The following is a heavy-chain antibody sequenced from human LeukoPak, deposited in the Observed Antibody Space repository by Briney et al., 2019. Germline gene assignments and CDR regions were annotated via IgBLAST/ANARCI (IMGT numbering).Heavy chain of an antibody. CDR2: IYHSGSS. D-gene: IGHD5-12*01. CDR1: GGSISSSNW. J-gene: IGHJ3*02. Sequence: PSETLSLTCAVSGGSISSSNWWNWVRQPPGKGLEWIGEIYHSGSSNYNPSLKSRVTISVDKSKNQFSLNLISVTAADTAVYYCARVKVATTNFYGAFDIWGQGTMVTVSS. CDR3: ARVKVATTNFYGAFDI. V-gene: IGHV4-4*02.